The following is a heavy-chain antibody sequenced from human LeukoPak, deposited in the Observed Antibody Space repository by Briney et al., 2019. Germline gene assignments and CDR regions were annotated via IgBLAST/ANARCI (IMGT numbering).Heavy chain of an antibody. CDR2: ISAYNGNT. V-gene: IGHV1-18*01. CDR1: GYTFTSYG. J-gene: IGHJ4*02. Sequence: ASVKVSCKASGYTFTSYGNSWVRQAPGQGIEWMGWISAYNGNTDYAQKLQGRGTMTTDTSTTTAYMELRSLRSDDTAVYYCARWIPGMVYAQYYFDYWGQGTLVTVSS. D-gene: IGHD2-8*01. CDR3: ARWIPGMVYAQYYFDY.